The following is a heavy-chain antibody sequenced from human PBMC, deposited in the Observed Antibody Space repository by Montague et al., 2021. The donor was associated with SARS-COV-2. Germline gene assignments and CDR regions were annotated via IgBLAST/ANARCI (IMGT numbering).Heavy chain of an antibody. CDR3: ARSVQFAYGLDV. D-gene: IGHD3-16*01. CDR2: ISHTEST. CDR1: SGSISNYY. V-gene: IGHV4-59*08. J-gene: IGHJ6*02. Sequence: SETLSLTCTVSSGSISNYYWCWIRLRPGKGLGRKGFISHTESTNSNPSLEIRVSISIDTSTSQFSLWVRSGTVADTAVYFCARSVQFAYGLDVWGQGTTVTISS.